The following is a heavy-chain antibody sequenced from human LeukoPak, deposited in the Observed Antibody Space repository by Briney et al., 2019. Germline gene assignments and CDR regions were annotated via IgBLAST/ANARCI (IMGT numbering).Heavy chain of an antibody. J-gene: IGHJ1*01. CDR2: FDPEDGET. V-gene: IGHV1-24*01. D-gene: IGHD3-3*01. CDR1: GYTLTELS. CDR3: ATVFWSGYYTQKYFQH. Sequence: GASVKVSCKVSGYTLTELSMHWVRQAPGKGLEWMGGFDPEDGETIYAQKFQGRVTMTEDTSTDTAYMELSSLRSEDTAVYYCATVFWSGYYTQKYFQHWGQGTLVTVSS.